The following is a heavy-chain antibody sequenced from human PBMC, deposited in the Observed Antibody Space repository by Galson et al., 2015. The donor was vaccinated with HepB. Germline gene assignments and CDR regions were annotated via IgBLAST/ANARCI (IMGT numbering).Heavy chain of an antibody. CDR3: ATGNFWSGYYLRGSWFDP. D-gene: IGHD3-3*01. CDR1: GYTLTELS. Sequence: SVKVSCKVSGYTLTELSMHWVRQAPGKGLEWMGGFDPEDGETIYAQKFQGRVTMTEDTSTDTAYMELSSLRSEDTAVYYCATGNFWSGYYLRGSWFDPWGQGTLVTVSS. J-gene: IGHJ5*02. CDR2: FDPEDGET. V-gene: IGHV1-24*01.